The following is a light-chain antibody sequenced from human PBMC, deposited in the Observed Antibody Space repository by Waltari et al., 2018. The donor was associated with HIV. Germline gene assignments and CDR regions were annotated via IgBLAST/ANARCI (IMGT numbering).Light chain of an antibody. CDR1: NIGVKS. V-gene: IGLV3-21*04. CDR2: DDD. Sequence: SYVLTQPPSESVAPGKTARITCEGKNIGVKSVHWYQQKPGQAPVLVIYDDDDRPSGIPERFSGSSSGNTATLTINRVEAGDEADDYCQVWDSSSDHRIFGGGTKLTVL. CDR3: QVWDSSSDHRI. J-gene: IGLJ2*01.